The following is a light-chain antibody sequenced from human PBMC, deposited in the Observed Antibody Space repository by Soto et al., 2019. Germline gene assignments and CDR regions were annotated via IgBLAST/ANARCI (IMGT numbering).Light chain of an antibody. CDR3: SSYTSSSTPWV. CDR1: SSDVGGYNY. Sequence: QSALTQPASVSGSPGQSITISCTGTSSDVGGYNYVSWYQQHPGKATKLMIYEVSNRPSGVSNRFSGSKSGNTASLTISGLQAEDEADYYCSSYTSSSTPWVFGGGTKLTVL. J-gene: IGLJ3*02. CDR2: EVS. V-gene: IGLV2-14*01.